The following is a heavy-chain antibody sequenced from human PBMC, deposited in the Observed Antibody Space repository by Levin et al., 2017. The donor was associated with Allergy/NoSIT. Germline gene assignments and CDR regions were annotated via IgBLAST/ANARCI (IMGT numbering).Heavy chain of an antibody. CDR3: AKNGSNSMDV. CDR2: ISVSGAAT. V-gene: IGHV3-23*01. J-gene: IGHJ6*02. CDR1: GFTFSSSA. D-gene: IGHD4-23*01. Sequence: PGGSLRLSCAASGFTFSSSAMSWVRQAPGKGLEWVSAISVSGAATYYADPVKGRFTISRDNSKSTFYLQMHSLRVEDTAVYYCAKNGSNSMDVWGQGTTVTVSS.